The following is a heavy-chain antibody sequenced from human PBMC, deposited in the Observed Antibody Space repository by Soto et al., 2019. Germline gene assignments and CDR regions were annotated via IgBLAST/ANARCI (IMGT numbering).Heavy chain of an antibody. CDR1: GGSISSSSYY. Sequence: SETLSLTCTVSGGSISSSSYYWGWIRQPPGKGLEWIGSIYYSGSTYYNPSLKSRVTISVDTSKNQFSLKLSSVTAADTAVYYCARLAYDYIWGSYTYWGQGTLVTVSS. D-gene: IGHD3-16*01. J-gene: IGHJ4*02. V-gene: IGHV4-39*01. CDR2: IYYSGST. CDR3: ARLAYDYIWGSYTY.